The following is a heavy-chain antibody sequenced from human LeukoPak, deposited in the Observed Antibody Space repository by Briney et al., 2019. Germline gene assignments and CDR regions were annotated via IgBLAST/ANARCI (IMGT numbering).Heavy chain of an antibody. CDR1: GFTFSSYA. CDR2: ISGSGDST. V-gene: IGHV3-23*01. J-gene: IGHJ6*02. CDR3: AKVPYYDFWSGFHMDV. D-gene: IGHD3-3*01. Sequence: GGSLRLSCAASGFTFSSYAMSWVRQAPGKGLEWVSAISGSGDSTYYADSVKGRFTISRDNSKNTLYLQMNSLRAEDTAVYYCAKVPYYDFWSGFHMDVWGQGTTVTVSS.